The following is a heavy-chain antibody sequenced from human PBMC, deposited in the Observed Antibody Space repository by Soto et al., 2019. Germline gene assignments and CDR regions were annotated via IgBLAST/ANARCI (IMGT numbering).Heavy chain of an antibody. CDR1: GGSISSTGYF. J-gene: IGHJ4*02. Sequence: QVQLQESGPGLVKPSQTLSLTCTVSGGSISSTGYFWTWIRHHPGKCLEWIGYIFYSGSTFHNPSLKSRVTISVDTSKNQFSLELSSVTAADTAVYYCAREAGSGDYFDYWGQGTLVTVSS. V-gene: IGHV4-31*03. D-gene: IGHD1-26*01. CDR2: IFYSGST. CDR3: AREAGSGDYFDY.